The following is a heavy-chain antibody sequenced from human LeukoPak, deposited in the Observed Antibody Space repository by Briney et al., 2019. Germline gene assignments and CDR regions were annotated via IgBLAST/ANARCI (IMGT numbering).Heavy chain of an antibody. CDR2: INHSGST. CDR3: ARDHIVVVPAAAYYYYGMDV. CDR1: GFTFSSYA. V-gene: IGHV4-34*01. D-gene: IGHD2-2*01. J-gene: IGHJ6*02. Sequence: ASLRLSCAASGFTFSSYAMSWIRQPPGKGLEWIGEINHSGSTNYNPSLKSRVTISVDTSKNQFSLKLSSVTAADTAVYYCARDHIVVVPAAAYYYYGMDVWGQGTTVTVSS.